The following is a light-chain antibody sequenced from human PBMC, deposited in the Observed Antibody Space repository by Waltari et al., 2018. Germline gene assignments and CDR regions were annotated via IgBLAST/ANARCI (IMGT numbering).Light chain of an antibody. CDR1: QSVSSY. CDR2: DAS. J-gene: IGKJ1*01. V-gene: IGKV3-11*01. CDR3: QQRANSWT. Sequence: EIVLTQSPATLSLSPGERATLSCRASQSVSSYLAWYQQRPGQAPRLLIYDASDRATGIPARFSGSVSGTDFTLTISSLEPEDFAVYYCQQRANSWTFGQGTKVELK.